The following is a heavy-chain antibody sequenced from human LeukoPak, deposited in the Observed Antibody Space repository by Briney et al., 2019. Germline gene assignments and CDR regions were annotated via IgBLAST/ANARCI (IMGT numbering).Heavy chain of an antibody. V-gene: IGHV3-20*04. Sequence: GGSLRLSCAASGFTFDDYGMSWVRLAPGKGLEWVSGIHWHGGNTGYADSVKGRFTISRDNAKNSLYLQMNSLRAEDTALYYCARPGGPTQDWYFDLWGRGTLVTVSS. J-gene: IGHJ2*01. CDR2: IHWHGGNT. CDR1: GFTFDDYG. D-gene: IGHD1-26*01. CDR3: ARPGGPTQDWYFDL.